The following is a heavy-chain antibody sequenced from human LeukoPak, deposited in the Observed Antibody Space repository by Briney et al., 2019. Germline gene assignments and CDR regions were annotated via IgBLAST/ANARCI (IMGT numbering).Heavy chain of an antibody. CDR3: ARGVDYGGFFHPFDY. J-gene: IGHJ4*02. CDR1: GYTLTELS. Sequence: GASVKVSCKVSGYTLTELSMHWVRQAPGKGLEWMGGFDPEDGETIYAQKFQGRVTMTEDTSTDTAYMELSSLRSEDTAVYYCARGVDYGGFFHPFDYWGQGTLVTVSS. CDR2: FDPEDGET. D-gene: IGHD4-23*01. V-gene: IGHV1-24*01.